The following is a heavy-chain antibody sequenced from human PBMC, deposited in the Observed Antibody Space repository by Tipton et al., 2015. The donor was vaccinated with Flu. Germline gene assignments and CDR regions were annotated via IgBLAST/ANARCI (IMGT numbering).Heavy chain of an antibody. CDR1: GFTFSSYG. CDR3: AKERGIAVAVAFDI. J-gene: IGHJ3*02. V-gene: IGHV3-30*18. D-gene: IGHD6-19*01. Sequence: SLRLSCAASGFTFSSYGMHWVRQAPGKGLEWVAVISYDGSNKYYADSVKGRFTISRDNSKNTLYLQMNSLRAEDTAVYYCAKERGIAVAVAFDIWGQGTMVTVSS. CDR2: ISYDGSNK.